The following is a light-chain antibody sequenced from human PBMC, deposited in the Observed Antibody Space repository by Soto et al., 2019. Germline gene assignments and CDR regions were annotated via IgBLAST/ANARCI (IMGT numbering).Light chain of an antibody. J-gene: IGKJ2*01. CDR3: QQYYSPRT. V-gene: IGKV4-1*01. CDR1: QSVLSSSNNKNY. Sequence: DIVMTQSPDSLAVSLGERVTINCKSSQSVLSSSNNKNYLAWYQQKPGQPPKLLIHWASTRESGVPDRFSGSGSGTYFTLTISSLQAEDVAVYYCQQYYSPRTFGQGTKLEIK. CDR2: WAS.